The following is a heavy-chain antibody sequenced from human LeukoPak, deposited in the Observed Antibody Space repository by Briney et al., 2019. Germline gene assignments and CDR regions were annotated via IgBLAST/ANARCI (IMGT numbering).Heavy chain of an antibody. Sequence: GGSLRLSCAASGFTFSNFAMTWVRQAPGKGLEWVSSIVGSSSTYYADSLKGRFTISRDNAKNSLYLQMNSLRAEDTAVYYCARDIGSSSGSFDYWGQGTLVTVSS. V-gene: IGHV3-21*01. J-gene: IGHJ4*02. CDR1: GFTFSNFA. CDR3: ARDIGSSSGSFDY. CDR2: IVGSSST. D-gene: IGHD6-6*01.